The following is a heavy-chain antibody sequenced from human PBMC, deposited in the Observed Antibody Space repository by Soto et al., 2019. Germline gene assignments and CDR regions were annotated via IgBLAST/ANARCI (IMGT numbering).Heavy chain of an antibody. V-gene: IGHV3-30*04. CDR2: ITRDGYNK. D-gene: IGHD6-6*01. CDR1: GFIFKNYA. Sequence: GGSLRLPCAGSGFIFKNYALNWVRQAPGKGLEWVASITRDGYNKYYADSVKGRFTISRDNSRDTLSLQMTALTIEDSSVYYCTKSSGGSSSVGMDYWGQGTRVTVSS. CDR3: TKSSGGSSSVGMDY. J-gene: IGHJ4*02.